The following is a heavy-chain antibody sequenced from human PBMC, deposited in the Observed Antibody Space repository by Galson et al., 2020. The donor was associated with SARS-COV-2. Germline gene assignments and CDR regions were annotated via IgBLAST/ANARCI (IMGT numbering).Heavy chain of an antibody. CDR3: ASFYDILTGYYKVGGFDY. Sequence: QAGGSLRLCCAASGFTFSSYGMHWVRQAPGKGLEWVAVISYDGSNKYYADSVKGRFTISRDNSKNTLYLQMNSLRAEDTAVYYCASFYDILTGYYKVGGFDYWGQGTLVTVSS. D-gene: IGHD3-9*01. CDR1: GFTFSSYG. V-gene: IGHV3-30*03. CDR2: ISYDGSNK. J-gene: IGHJ4*02.